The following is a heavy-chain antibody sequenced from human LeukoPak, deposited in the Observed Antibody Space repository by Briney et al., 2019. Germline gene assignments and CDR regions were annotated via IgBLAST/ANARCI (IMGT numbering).Heavy chain of an antibody. CDR1: GGSISSYY. D-gene: IGHD2-2*01. CDR2: IYYSGST. V-gene: IGHV4-59*08. CDR3: ARHWKYQPLSRYFDL. Sequence: SETLSLTCTVSGGSISSYYWSWIRQPPGKGLEWIGYIYYSGSTNYNPSLKSRVTISVDTSKNQFSLRLSSVTAADTAVYYCARHWKYQPLSRYFDLWGRGTLVTVSS. J-gene: IGHJ2*01.